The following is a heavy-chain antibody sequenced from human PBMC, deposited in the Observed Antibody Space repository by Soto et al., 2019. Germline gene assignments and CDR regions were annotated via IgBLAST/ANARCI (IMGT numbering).Heavy chain of an antibody. CDR1: GFPFSSYA. V-gene: IGHV3-23*01. CDR2: ISGGTSST. Sequence: GGSLRLSYAASGFPFSSYAMSWVRQAPGKGLEWVSAISGGTSSTYYADSVKGRFTISRDNSKNTLYLQMNSLRAEDTAVYYCAKERWAAAGTPTLDYWGQGTLVTVSS. J-gene: IGHJ4*02. D-gene: IGHD6-13*01. CDR3: AKERWAAAGTPTLDY.